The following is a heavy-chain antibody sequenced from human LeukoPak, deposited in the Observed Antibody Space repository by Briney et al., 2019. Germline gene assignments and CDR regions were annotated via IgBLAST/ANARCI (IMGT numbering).Heavy chain of an antibody. V-gene: IGHV4-4*02. CDR3: ARRPRYNSSGWG. D-gene: IGHD6-19*01. CDR1: GGSISSNNW. J-gene: IGHJ4*02. CDR2: INHSGST. Sequence: SGTLSLTCAVSGGSISSNNWWSWVRQPPGKGLEWIGEINHSGSTNYNPSLKSRVTISVDTSKNQFSLKLSSVTAADTAVYYCARRPRYNSSGWGWGQGTLVTVSS.